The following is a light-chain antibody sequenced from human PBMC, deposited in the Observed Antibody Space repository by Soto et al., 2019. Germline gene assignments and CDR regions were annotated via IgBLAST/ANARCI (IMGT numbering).Light chain of an antibody. Sequence: MTQSPCTLSFSQGERATLSYRASQSFRSNLAWYQQKPGQAPRLLIFAASTRATGVPARFSGSGSGTEFTLTISSLQSEDSAVYYCHQYNNWPQTFGQGTKVDIK. CDR3: HQYNNWPQT. V-gene: IGKV3-15*01. J-gene: IGKJ1*01. CDR2: AAS. CDR1: QSFRSN.